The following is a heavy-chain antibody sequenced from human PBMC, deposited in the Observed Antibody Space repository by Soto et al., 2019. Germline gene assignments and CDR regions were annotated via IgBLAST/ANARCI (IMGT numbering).Heavy chain of an antibody. V-gene: IGHV4-4*02. Sequence: VQLQESGPGLVKPSGTLSLTCAVSSASISSSHWWTWVRQPPGKGLEWIGEIYHGGSTNYNPSLKGRVTISVDKSKNQFSLKLSSVTAADTAVYYCARADCSGGSCYSSANWFDPWGQGTLVTVSS. CDR3: ARADCSGGSCYSSANWFDP. D-gene: IGHD2-15*01. J-gene: IGHJ5*02. CDR1: SASISSSHW. CDR2: IYHGGST.